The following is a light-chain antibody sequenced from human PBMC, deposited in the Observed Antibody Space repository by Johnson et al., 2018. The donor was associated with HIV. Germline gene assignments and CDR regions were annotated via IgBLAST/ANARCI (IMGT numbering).Light chain of an antibody. CDR3: GTWDSSLSAGV. Sequence: QSVLTQPPSVSAAPGQKVTISCSGSSSNIGNNYVSWYQQLPGTAPKLLIYDNNKRPSGIPDQFSGSKSGTSATLGITGLQTGDEADYYCGTWDSSLSAGVVGAGTKVTVL. CDR1: SSNIGNNY. V-gene: IGLV1-51*01. J-gene: IGLJ1*01. CDR2: DNN.